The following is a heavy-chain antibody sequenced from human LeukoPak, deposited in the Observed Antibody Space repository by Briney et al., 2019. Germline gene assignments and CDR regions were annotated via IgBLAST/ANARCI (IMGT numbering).Heavy chain of an antibody. CDR2: IIPIFGTA. CDR3: ARSRRGYSYGYGAFYYYYYMDV. CDR1: GGTFSSSA. J-gene: IGHJ6*03. Sequence: GASVKVSCKASGGTFSSSAFSWVRQAPGQGLEWMGGIIPIFGTANYAQRFHGRVTITADESTSTAYMELSSLRSEDTAVYYCARSRRGYSYGYGAFYYYYYMDVWGKGTTVTVSS. D-gene: IGHD5-18*01. V-gene: IGHV1-69*13.